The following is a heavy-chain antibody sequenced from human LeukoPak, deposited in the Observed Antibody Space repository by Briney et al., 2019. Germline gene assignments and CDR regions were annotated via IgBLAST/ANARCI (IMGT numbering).Heavy chain of an antibody. CDR2: ISGSGGST. Sequence: GGSLRLSCAASGFTFSSYAMSWVRQAPGKGLEWVSGISGSGGSTYYADSVKGRFTISRDNSKNTLYLQMNSLRAEDTAVYYCAKGHRSGGTCYYDYWGQGTLVTVSS. CDR3: AKGHRSGGTCYYDY. J-gene: IGHJ4*02. D-gene: IGHD2-15*01. V-gene: IGHV3-23*01. CDR1: GFTFSSYA.